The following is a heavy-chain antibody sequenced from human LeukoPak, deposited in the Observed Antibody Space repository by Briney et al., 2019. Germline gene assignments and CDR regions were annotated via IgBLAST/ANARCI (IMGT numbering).Heavy chain of an antibody. V-gene: IGHV1-46*01. CDR1: GYTFTSYY. CDR3: ARDLKVFGEFHYYYYYMDV. Sequence: PWASVKVSCKASGYTFTSYYMHWVRQAPGQGLEWMGIINPSGGSTSYAQKFQGRVTMTRDTSTSTVYMELSSLRSEDTAVYYCARDLKVFGEFHYYYYYMDVWGKGTTVTISS. J-gene: IGHJ6*03. CDR2: INPSGGST. D-gene: IGHD3-10*02.